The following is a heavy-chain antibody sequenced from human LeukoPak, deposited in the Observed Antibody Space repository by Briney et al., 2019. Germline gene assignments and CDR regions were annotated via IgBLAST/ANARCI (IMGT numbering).Heavy chain of an antibody. CDR2: IRYDGSNK. CDR1: GFIFSSYS. Sequence: GGSLRLSCAVSGFIFSSYSMNWVRQAPGKGLEWVAFIRYDGSNKNYADSVKGRFTISRDNSKNTLYLQMNSLRAEDTAVYYCAKGSKAVLFTRDYYLDVWGKGTTVTISS. V-gene: IGHV3-30*02. CDR3: AKGSKAVLFTRDYYLDV. J-gene: IGHJ6*03. D-gene: IGHD6-19*01.